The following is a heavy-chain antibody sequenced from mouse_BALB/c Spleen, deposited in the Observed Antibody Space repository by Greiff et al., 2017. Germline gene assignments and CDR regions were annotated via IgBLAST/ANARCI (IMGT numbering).Heavy chain of an antibody. J-gene: IGHJ3*01. CDR3: AREASAYYYGSTLAY. Sequence: EVQRVESGGGLVKPGGSLKLSCAASGFTFSDYYMYWVRQTPEKRLEWVATISDGGSYTYYPDSVKGRFTISRDNAKNNLYLQMSRLKSEDTAMYYWAREASAYYYGSTLAYWGQGTLVTVSA. D-gene: IGHD1-1*01. V-gene: IGHV5-4*02. CDR1: GFTFSDYY. CDR2: ISDGGSYT.